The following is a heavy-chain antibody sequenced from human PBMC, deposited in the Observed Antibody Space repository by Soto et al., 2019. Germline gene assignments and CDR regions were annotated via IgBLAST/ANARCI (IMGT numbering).Heavy chain of an antibody. CDR3: ASTRQGKIEYYYYYMDV. D-gene: IGHD3-10*01. CDR1: GGSISSYY. J-gene: IGHJ6*03. V-gene: IGHV4-59*08. CDR2: IYYSGST. Sequence: QVQLQESGPGLVKPSETLSLTCTVSGGSISSYYWSWIRQPPGKGLEWIGYIYYSGSTNYNPSLKSRVTISVDTSKNQFSLKLSSVTAADTAVYYCASTRQGKIEYYYYYMDVWGKGTTVTVSS.